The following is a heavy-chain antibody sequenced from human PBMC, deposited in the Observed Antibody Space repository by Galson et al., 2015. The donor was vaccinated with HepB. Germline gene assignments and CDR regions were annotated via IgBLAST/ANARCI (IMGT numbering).Heavy chain of an antibody. Sequence: SLRLSCAASGFTFSNYAMHWVRQAPGKGLEWVAVLSYDGSKKFYAGSVTGRFTISRDNSKNTLYLQMNSLSAEDTSVYYCARGDDVLTGYHSYYYAMDVWGQGTTVTVSS. CDR3: ARGDDVLTGYHSYYYAMDV. CDR1: GFTFSNYA. D-gene: IGHD3-9*01. CDR2: LSYDGSKK. J-gene: IGHJ6*02. V-gene: IGHV3-30*04.